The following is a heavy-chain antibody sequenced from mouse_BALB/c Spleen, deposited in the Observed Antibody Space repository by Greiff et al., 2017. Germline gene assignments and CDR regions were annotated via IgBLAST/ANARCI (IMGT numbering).Heavy chain of an antibody. CDR3: ARYGLGSAMDY. V-gene: IGHV1S137*01. D-gene: IGHD1-1*02. CDR2: ISTYYGDA. Sequence: VQLQQSGAELVRPGVSVKISCKGSGYTFTDYAMHWVKQSHAKSLEWIGVISTYYGDASYNQKFKGKATMTVDKSSSTAYMELARLTSEDSAIYYCARYGLGSAMDYWGQGTSVTVSS. J-gene: IGHJ4*01. CDR1: GYTFTDYA.